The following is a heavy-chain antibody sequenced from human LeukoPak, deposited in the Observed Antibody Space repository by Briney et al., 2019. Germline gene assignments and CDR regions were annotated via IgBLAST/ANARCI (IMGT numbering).Heavy chain of an antibody. Sequence: GGSLRLSCAASGFTFSSYVMHWVRQAPGKGLEWVAIISYDGSNEYYADSVKGRFTISRDNSKNTLYLQMNSLRAGDTAVYYCARGQQLVPDYWGQGTLVTVSS. CDR3: ARGQQLVPDY. D-gene: IGHD6-13*01. V-gene: IGHV3-30*04. CDR2: ISYDGSNE. J-gene: IGHJ4*02. CDR1: GFTFSSYV.